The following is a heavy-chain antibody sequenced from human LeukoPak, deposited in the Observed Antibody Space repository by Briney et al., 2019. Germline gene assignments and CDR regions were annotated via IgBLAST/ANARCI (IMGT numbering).Heavy chain of an antibody. CDR2: ISSSSSTI. V-gene: IGHV3-48*01. Sequence: QAGGSLRLSCAASGFTFSSYSMNWVRQAPGKGLEWVSYISSSSSTIYYADSVKGRFTISRDNAKNSLYLQMNSLRAEDTAVYYCARGHQVAARPVDYWGQGTLVTVSS. CDR1: GFTFSSYS. J-gene: IGHJ4*02. CDR3: ARGHQVAARPVDY. D-gene: IGHD6-6*01.